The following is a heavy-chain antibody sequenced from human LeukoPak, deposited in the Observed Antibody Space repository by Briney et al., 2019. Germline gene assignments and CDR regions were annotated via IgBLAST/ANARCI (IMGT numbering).Heavy chain of an antibody. CDR1: GFTFSSYW. CDR3: AREGSSSRYSHNDY. D-gene: IGHD2-2*01. J-gene: IGHJ4*02. CDR2: IKQDGSEK. Sequence: GGSLRLSCAASGFTFSSYWMSWVRQAPGKGLEWVANIKQDGSEKYYVDSVEGRFTISRDNAKNSLYLQMNSLRAEDTAVYYCAREGSSSRYSHNDYWGQGTLVTVSS. V-gene: IGHV3-7*01.